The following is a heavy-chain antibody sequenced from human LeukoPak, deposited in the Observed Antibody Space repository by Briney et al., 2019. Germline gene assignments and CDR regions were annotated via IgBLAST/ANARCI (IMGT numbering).Heavy chain of an antibody. Sequence: GGSLRLSCAASGSTFSSYWMHWVRQAPGKGLVWVSRINSDGSSTSYADSVKGRFTISRDNAKNTLYLQMNSLRAEDTAVYYCASYLITNDGVLNWGQGTLVTVSS. CDR1: GSTFSSYW. J-gene: IGHJ4*02. CDR2: INSDGSST. V-gene: IGHV3-74*01. D-gene: IGHD3-3*01. CDR3: ASYLITNDGVLN.